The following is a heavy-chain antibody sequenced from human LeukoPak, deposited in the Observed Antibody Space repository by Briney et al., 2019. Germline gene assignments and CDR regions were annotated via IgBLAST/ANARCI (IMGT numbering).Heavy chain of an antibody. Sequence: SVKVSCKASGSTFSKYAISWVRQAPGQGLEWMGRIIPILGIANYAQKFQGRVTITADKSTSTAYMELSSLRSEDTAVYYCARTTYTTYYYDSSGSSQPSDYWGQGTLVTVSS. CDR2: IIPILGIA. J-gene: IGHJ4*02. D-gene: IGHD3-22*01. CDR1: GSTFSKYA. CDR3: ARTTYTTYYYDSSGSSQPSDY. V-gene: IGHV1-69*04.